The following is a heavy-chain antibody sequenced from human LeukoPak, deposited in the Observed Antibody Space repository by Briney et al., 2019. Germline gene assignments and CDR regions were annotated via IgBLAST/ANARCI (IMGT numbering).Heavy chain of an antibody. CDR3: SKDVYGDYYYYYGMDV. D-gene: IGHD4-17*01. J-gene: IGHJ6*04. V-gene: IGHV3-30*18. Sequence: GGSLTLSCAASGFTFSSYGMHWVRQAPGKGLEWVAVISYDGSNKYYADSVKGGFTIFRDNCKNTLYLQMNRLRAQDTAVYSCSKDVYGDYYYYYGMDVWGKGTTVPSPQ. CDR2: ISYDGSNK. CDR1: GFTFSSYG.